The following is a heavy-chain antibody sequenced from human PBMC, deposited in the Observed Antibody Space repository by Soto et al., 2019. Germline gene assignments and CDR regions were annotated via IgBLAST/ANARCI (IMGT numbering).Heavy chain of an antibody. V-gene: IGHV1-69*06. D-gene: IGHD3-22*01. CDR2: IIPIFGTA. J-gene: IGHJ4*02. CDR1: GGTFSSYA. CDR3: ARDLTNYYDSSGYYALDY. Sequence: RASVKVSCKASGGTFSSYAISWVRQAPGQGLEWMGGIIPIFGTANYAQKFQGRVTITADKSTSTAYMELSSLRSEDTAVYYCARDLTNYYDSSGYYALDYWGQGTLVTVSS.